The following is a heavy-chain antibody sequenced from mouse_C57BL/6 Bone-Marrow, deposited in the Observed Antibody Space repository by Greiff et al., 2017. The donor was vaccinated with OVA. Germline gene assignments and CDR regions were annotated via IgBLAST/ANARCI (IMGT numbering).Heavy chain of an antibody. V-gene: IGHV2-2*01. CDR3: ARKGNYSDWYFDV. CDR1: GFSLTSYG. CDR2: IWSGGST. J-gene: IGHJ1*03. D-gene: IGHD1-1*01. Sequence: VQLQQSGPGLVQPSQSLSITSTVSGFSLTSYGVHWVRQSPGKGLEWLGVIWSGGSTDYNAAFISRLSISKDNSKSQVFFKMNSLQADDTAIYCCARKGNYSDWYFDVWGTGTTVTVSS.